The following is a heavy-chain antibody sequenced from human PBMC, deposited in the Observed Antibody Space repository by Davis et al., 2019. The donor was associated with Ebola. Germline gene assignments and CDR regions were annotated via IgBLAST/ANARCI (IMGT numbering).Heavy chain of an antibody. Sequence: PSETLSLTCAVYGGSLSGYYWSWIRQPPGKGLEWIGEINHGGSTNYNPSLKSRVIISVDTSKKQFSLKLSPVTAADTAVYYCARRLWYSSTSNWYFDLWGRGTLVTVSS. J-gene: IGHJ2*01. CDR2: INHGGST. D-gene: IGHD6-13*01. V-gene: IGHV4-34*01. CDR1: GGSLSGYY. CDR3: ARRLWYSSTSNWYFDL.